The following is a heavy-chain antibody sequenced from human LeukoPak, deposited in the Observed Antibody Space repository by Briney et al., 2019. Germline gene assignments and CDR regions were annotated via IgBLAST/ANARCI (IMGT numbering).Heavy chain of an antibody. CDR2: IYWDDDK. V-gene: IGHV2-5*02. CDR1: GFSLTTSGVG. CDR3: AHSKLQYYPDSSGYHYKFDY. D-gene: IGHD3-22*01. Sequence: SGPTLVNPTQTLTLTCTFSGFSLTTSGVGVAWIRQPPGKALEWLALIYWDDDKRYSPSLKNRLTITKETSKNQVVLTMTSVDPVDTARYFCAHSKLQYYPDSSGYHYKFDYWGQGTLVTVSS. J-gene: IGHJ4*02.